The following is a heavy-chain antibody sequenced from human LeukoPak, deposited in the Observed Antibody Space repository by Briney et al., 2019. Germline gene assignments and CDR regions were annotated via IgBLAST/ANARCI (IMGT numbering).Heavy chain of an antibody. Sequence: SETLSLTCTVSGVSISGGGYYWSWVRQRPGKGLEWIGYIYYSGSTNYNPSLKSRVIISVDTSKNQFSLKLSSVTPEDTAVYYCARRLTQYDCFDPWGQGILVTVSS. V-gene: IGHV4-31*03. J-gene: IGHJ5*02. CDR3: ARRLTQYDCFDP. D-gene: IGHD2-2*01. CDR2: IYYSGST. CDR1: GVSISGGGYY.